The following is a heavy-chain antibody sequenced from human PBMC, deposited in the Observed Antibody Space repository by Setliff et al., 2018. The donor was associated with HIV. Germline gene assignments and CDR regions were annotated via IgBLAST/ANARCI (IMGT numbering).Heavy chain of an antibody. Sequence: GGSLRLSCAASGFIFKNYDMNWVRQAPGKGLEWVSFISISGFTIHYGDSVKGRFTISRDNARNSLYLQMNSLRAEDTAVYYCAGAGPLDNYDWYHFAFGGQGTLVTV. CDR3: AGAGPLDNYDWYHFAF. D-gene: IGHD5-12*01. J-gene: IGHJ4*02. CDR2: ISISGFTI. V-gene: IGHV3-48*01. CDR1: GFIFKNYD.